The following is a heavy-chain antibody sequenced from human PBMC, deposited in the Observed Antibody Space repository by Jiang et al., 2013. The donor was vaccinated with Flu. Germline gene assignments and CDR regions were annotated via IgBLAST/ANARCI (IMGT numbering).Heavy chain of an antibody. CDR1: GFTFSSYA. Sequence: VQLVESGGGVVQPGRSLRLSCAASGFTFSSYAMYWVRQAPGKGLEWVAVISYDGSNKYYADSVKGRFTISRDNSKNTLYLQMNSLRAEDTAVYYCARDFPPAPPGIAAAGTEVYYYGMDVWGQGTTVTVSS. J-gene: IGHJ6*02. D-gene: IGHD6-13*01. V-gene: IGHV3-30*01. CDR3: ARDFPPAPPGIAAAGTEVYYYGMDV. CDR2: ISYDGSNK.